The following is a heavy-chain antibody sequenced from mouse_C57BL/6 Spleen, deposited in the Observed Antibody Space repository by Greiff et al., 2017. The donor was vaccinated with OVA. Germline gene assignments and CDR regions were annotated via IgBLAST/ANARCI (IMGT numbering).Heavy chain of an antibody. J-gene: IGHJ4*01. D-gene: IGHD2-5*01. CDR3: ARSGYSNYGDAMDY. V-gene: IGHV1-80*01. CDR2: IYPGDGDT. Sequence: QVQLKESGAELVKPGASVKISCKASGYAFSSYWMNWVKQRPGKGLEWIGQIYPGDGDTNYNGKFKGKATLTADKSSSTAYMQLSSLTSEDSAVYFGARSGYSNYGDAMDYWGQGTSVTVSS. CDR1: GYAFSSYW.